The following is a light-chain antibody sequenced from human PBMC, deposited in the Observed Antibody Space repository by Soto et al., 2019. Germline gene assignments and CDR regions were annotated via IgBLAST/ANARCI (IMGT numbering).Light chain of an antibody. CDR2: AVN. CDR1: SSDVGGYNY. V-gene: IGLV2-14*01. CDR3: SSYTSRSILGV. Sequence: QSALTQPASVSGSPGQSITISCTGTSSDVGGYNYVSWYQQHPGKAPKLMIYAVNNRPSGVSNRFSGSKSGNTASLTITGLRAEDEADYYCSSYTSRSILGVFGGGTKLTVL. J-gene: IGLJ2*01.